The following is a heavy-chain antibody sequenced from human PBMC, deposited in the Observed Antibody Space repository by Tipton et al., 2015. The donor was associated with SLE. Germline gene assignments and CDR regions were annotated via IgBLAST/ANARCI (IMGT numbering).Heavy chain of an antibody. V-gene: IGHV4-59*11. CDR1: GGSISSHY. D-gene: IGHD6-13*01. CDR3: ARDGSSSLYNWFDP. CDR2: IYHSGST. Sequence: TLSLTCTVSGGSISSHYWGWIRQPPGKGLEWIGNIYHSGSTFHNPSLKSRVTISVDTSKNQFSLKLSSVTAADTAVYYCARDGSSSLYNWFDPWGQGTLVTVSS. J-gene: IGHJ5*02.